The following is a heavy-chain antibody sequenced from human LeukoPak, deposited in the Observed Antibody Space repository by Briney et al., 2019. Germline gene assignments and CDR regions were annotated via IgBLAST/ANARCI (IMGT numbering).Heavy chain of an antibody. D-gene: IGHD1-1*01. CDR2: ISTDGSST. CDR3: AKDFVRYNIQFDY. J-gene: IGHJ4*02. Sequence: GGSLRLSCAASGYYFSRYWMHWVRQAPGEGLVWVSRISTDGSSTTYADSVKGRFTISRDNSKNTLYLQMNSLRAEDTALYYCAKDFVRYNIQFDYWGQGALVTVSS. CDR1: GYYFSRYW. V-gene: IGHV3-74*01.